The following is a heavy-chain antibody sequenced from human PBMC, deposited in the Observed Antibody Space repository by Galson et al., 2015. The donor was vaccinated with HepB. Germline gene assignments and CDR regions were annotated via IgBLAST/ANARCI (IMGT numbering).Heavy chain of an antibody. J-gene: IGHJ4*02. Sequence: SLRLSCAASGFDFSTHAMSWVRQAPGKGLEWVLTITGGGRTNYAESVTGRFTISRDNSENTVYLQMSRLRPEDTAVYYCAKGTQRRLTTMTSHNYFDYWGQGTLVAVSS. D-gene: IGHD4-17*01. CDR1: GFDFSTHA. CDR2: ITGGGRT. CDR3: AKGTQRRLTTMTSHNYFDY. V-gene: IGHV3-23*01.